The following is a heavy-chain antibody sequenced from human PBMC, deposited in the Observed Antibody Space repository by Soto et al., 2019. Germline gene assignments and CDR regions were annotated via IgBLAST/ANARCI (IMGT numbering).Heavy chain of an antibody. J-gene: IGHJ6*02. CDR3: ARDEGYYAMDV. CDR2: IYYSGTP. V-gene: IGHV4-31*03. Sequence: SETLSLTCTVSGVSISSGAYYWSWIRQHPGKGLEWIGYIYYSGTPYYNPSLESRVIISLDTSKNQFSLKLSSVTAADTAVYYCARDEGYYAMDVWGQGTTVTVSS. CDR1: GVSISSGAYY.